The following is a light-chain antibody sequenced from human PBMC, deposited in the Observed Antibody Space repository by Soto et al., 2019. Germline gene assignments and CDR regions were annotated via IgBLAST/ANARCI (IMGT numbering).Light chain of an antibody. Sequence: EIVMTQSPATLSVSPGERATLSCRASQSVFSNLAWYQQKPGQAPRLLIYGASTRATGIPARFSGSGFGTEFTLTISSLQSEDFAVYYCQQYNNWPPWTFGQGTKVEIK. CDR1: QSVFSN. V-gene: IGKV3-15*01. CDR2: GAS. J-gene: IGKJ1*01. CDR3: QQYNNWPPWT.